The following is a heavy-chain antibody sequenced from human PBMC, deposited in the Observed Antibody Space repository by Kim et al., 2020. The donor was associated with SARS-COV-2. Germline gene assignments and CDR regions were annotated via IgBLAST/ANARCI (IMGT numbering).Heavy chain of an antibody. Sequence: SVKVSCKASGGTFSSYAISWVRQAPGQGLEWMGGIIPIFGTANYAQKFQGRVTITADESTSTAYMELSSLRSEDTAVYYCARDRDILTGYSYFDYWGQGTLVTVSS. V-gene: IGHV1-69*13. J-gene: IGHJ4*02. CDR1: GGTFSSYA. CDR3: ARDRDILTGYSYFDY. D-gene: IGHD3-9*01. CDR2: IIPIFGTA.